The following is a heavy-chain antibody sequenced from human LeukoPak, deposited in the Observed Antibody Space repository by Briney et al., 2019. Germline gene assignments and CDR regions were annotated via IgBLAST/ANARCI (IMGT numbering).Heavy chain of an antibody. CDR3: ARSPTVVPAAMIFDY. CDR2: INPNSGGT. D-gene: IGHD2-2*01. Sequence: ASVKVSCKASGYTFTCYYMHWVRQAPGQGLEWMGWINPNSGGTNYAQKFQGWVTMTRDTSISTAYMELSRLGSDDTAVYYCARSPTVVPAAMIFDYWGQGTLVTVSS. V-gene: IGHV1-2*04. CDR1: GYTFTCYY. J-gene: IGHJ4*02.